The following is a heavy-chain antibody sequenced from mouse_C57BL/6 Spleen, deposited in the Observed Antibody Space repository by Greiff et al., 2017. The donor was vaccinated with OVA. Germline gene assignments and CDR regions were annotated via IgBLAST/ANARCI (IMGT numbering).Heavy chain of an antibody. V-gene: IGHV1-9*01. CDR2: ILPGSGST. J-gene: IGHJ1*03. CDR3: AIPITTVRRAAV. CDR1: GYTFTGYW. D-gene: IGHD1-1*01. Sequence: VKLVESGAELMKPGASVKLSCKATGYTFTGYWIEWVKQRPGHGLEWIGEILPGSGSTNYTAKFKCKATFTADTSSNTAYMQLSSLTTEDSAIYYCAIPITTVRRAAVWGTGTTVTVSS.